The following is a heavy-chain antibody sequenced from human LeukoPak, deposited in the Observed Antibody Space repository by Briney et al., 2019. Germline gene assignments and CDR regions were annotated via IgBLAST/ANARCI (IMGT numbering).Heavy chain of an antibody. CDR2: IYYSGTT. CDR3: ARWAAGIRTFDY. Sequence: SETLSLTCTVSGGSINSYYLSWIRQPPGKGLEWIGYIYYSGTTNYNPSLKRQVTISVDASKNQFSLKLSSVTAADTAVYYCARWAAGIRTFDYWGQGTLVTVSS. D-gene: IGHD3-10*01. J-gene: IGHJ4*02. V-gene: IGHV4-59*08. CDR1: GGSINSYY.